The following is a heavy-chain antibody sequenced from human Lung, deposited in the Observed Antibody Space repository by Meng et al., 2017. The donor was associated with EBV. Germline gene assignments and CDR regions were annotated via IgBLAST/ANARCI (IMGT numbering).Heavy chain of an antibody. D-gene: IGHD4-11*01. V-gene: IGHV3-30-3*01. CDR3: AIIPYSNA. J-gene: IGHJ5*02. CDR2: ISDTGHNK. CDR1: GFDFDPYA. Sequence: QLRLLESGGGVVQPGRSLRLTCAAAGFDFDPYAVHWVRQAPGKGLEWVAVISDTGHNKYFADSVRGRFTISRDNSKNMVSLQMNSLRPGDTATYYCAIIPYSNAWGQGTLVTVSS.